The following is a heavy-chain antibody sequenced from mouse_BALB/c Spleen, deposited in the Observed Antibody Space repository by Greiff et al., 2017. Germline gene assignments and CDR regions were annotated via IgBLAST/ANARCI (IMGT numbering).Heavy chain of an antibody. CDR1: GFTFSSYT. Sequence: EVNVVESGGGLVQPGGSLKLSCAASGFTFSSYTMSWVRQTPEKRLEWVAYISNGGGSTYYPDTVTGRFTISRDNAKNTLYLQMSSLKSEDTAMYYCARHDAYGYDPDWYFDVWGAGTTVTVSS. CDR2: ISNGGGST. V-gene: IGHV5-12-2*01. D-gene: IGHD2-2*01. CDR3: ARHDAYGYDPDWYFDV. J-gene: IGHJ1*01.